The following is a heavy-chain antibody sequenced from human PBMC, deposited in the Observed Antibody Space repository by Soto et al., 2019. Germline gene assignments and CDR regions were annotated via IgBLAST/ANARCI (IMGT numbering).Heavy chain of an antibody. D-gene: IGHD1-1*01. J-gene: IGHJ4*02. CDR3: ARAVFERLYFDQ. CDR1: GFTVTNSY. Sequence: EVQLVESGGDLIQPGGSLRLSCAASGFTVTNSYMAWVRQAPGKGLEWVSVVYTSGRTYHADSVKGRFTVSRDISTNMFFLQMNKLSAEDMATYYSARAVFERLYFDQWGRGTLVTVSS. CDR2: VYTSGRT. V-gene: IGHV3-53*01.